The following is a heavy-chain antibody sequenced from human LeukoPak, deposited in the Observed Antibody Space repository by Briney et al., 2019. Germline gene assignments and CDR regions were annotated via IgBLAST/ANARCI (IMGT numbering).Heavy chain of an antibody. Sequence: SEALSLTCTVSGASISSGSYSWSWIRQPAGKGLEWIGRIYNSGSTNYNPSLKSRVTISVDTSKNQFSLKLSSVTAADTAVYYCARVDKHRGSYGSGSYSGRGNWFDPWGQGTLVTVSS. CDR1: GASISSGSYS. D-gene: IGHD3-10*01. V-gene: IGHV4-61*10. J-gene: IGHJ5*02. CDR2: IYNSGST. CDR3: ARVDKHRGSYGSGSYSGRGNWFDP.